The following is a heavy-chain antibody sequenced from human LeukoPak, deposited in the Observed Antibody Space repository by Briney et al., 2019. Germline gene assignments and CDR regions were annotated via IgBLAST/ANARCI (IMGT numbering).Heavy chain of an antibody. J-gene: IGHJ4*02. CDR1: GFTFSNYA. CDR3: AKGRSSGGSCVNY. V-gene: IGHV3-23*01. D-gene: IGHD2-15*01. CDR2: ISGSGGDT. Sequence: GGSLRLSCTASGFTFSNYAINWVRQAPGKGLEWVSVISGSGGDTYYADPVKGRFTISRDNSKNTVYLQMNSLRAEDTAVYYCAKGRSSGGSCVNYWGQGTLVSVSS.